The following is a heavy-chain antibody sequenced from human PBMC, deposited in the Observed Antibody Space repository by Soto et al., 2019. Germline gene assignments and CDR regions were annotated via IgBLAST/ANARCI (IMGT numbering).Heavy chain of an antibody. CDR1: GYTFTSYG. J-gene: IGHJ4*02. CDR2: INAGNGNT. CDR3: AGRDRSVWYAY. V-gene: IGHV1-3*01. Sequence: ASVKVSCKASGYTFTSYGISWVRQAPGQRLEWMGLINAGNGNTKYSQKFQGRVTLTRDTSASTAYMELSSLRVEETAVYYCAGRDRSVWYAYWGQGTLVTVSS. D-gene: IGHD6-19*01.